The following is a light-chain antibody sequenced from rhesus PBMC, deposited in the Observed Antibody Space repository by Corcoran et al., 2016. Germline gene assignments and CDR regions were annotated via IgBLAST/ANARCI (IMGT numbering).Light chain of an antibody. CDR2: AAS. J-gene: IGKJ2*01. CDR1: QAINRE. V-gene: IGKV1-94*01. CDR3: QQDYTAPSS. Sequence: DIQMTQSPSSLSASAGDRVTVTCRTSQAINREVSWYQQKPGKALTLLVYAASNLQTGVSSRFSGSGSGTDFTLTISSLQPEDVATDYCQQDYTAPSSFGQGTKVDIK.